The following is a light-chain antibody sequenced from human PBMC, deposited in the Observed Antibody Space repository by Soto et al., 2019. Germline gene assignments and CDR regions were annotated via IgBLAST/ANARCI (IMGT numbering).Light chain of an antibody. CDR2: QDS. J-gene: IGLJ2*01. CDR3: QAWDSSTPVV. V-gene: IGLV3-1*01. Sequence: SYELTQPPSVSVSPGQTASITCSGDKLGDKYACWYQQKPGQSPVLVIYQDSKRPSGLPERFSGSKSGNTATLTISGTQAMDEADYYCQAWDSSTPVVFGGGTKLTVL. CDR1: KLGDKY.